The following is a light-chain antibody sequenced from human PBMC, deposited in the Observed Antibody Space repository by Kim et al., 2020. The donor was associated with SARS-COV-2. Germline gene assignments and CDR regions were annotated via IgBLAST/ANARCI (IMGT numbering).Light chain of an antibody. V-gene: IGKV1-27*01. Sequence: SFGDIVTITCRASQGIRNFLAWYQQKPGKVPKLLIYAASTLHSGVPSRFSGSGSGTDFTLTISSLQPEDVATYYCQKYDSSHLFTFGPGTKVDIK. CDR1: QGIRNF. CDR3: QKYDSSHLFT. J-gene: IGKJ3*01. CDR2: AAS.